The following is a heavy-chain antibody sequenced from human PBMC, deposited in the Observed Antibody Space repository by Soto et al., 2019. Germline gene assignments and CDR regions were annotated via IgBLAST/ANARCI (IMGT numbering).Heavy chain of an antibody. Sequence: ASVKVSCKASGYTFTSYGISWVRQAPGQGLEWMGWISAYNGNTNYAQKLQGRVTMTTDTSTSTAYMELRSLRSDDTAVYYCARMLVGGDYVGGYYGMDVWGQGTTVTVSS. D-gene: IGHD4-17*01. J-gene: IGHJ6*02. V-gene: IGHV1-18*01. CDR2: ISAYNGNT. CDR1: GYTFTSYG. CDR3: ARMLVGGDYVGGYYGMDV.